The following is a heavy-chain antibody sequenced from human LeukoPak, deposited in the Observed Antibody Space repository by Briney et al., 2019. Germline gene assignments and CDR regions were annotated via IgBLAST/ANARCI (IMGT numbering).Heavy chain of an antibody. J-gene: IGHJ4*02. CDR3: ARGWILTGFDY. CDR1: GGSFSGYY. D-gene: IGHD3-9*01. CDR2: INHSGST. Sequence: SETPSLTCAVYGGSFSGYYWSWIRQPPGKGLEWIGEINHSGSTNYNPSLKSRVTISVDTSKNQFSLKLSSVTAADTAVYYCARGWILTGFDYWGQGTLVTVSS. V-gene: IGHV4-34*01.